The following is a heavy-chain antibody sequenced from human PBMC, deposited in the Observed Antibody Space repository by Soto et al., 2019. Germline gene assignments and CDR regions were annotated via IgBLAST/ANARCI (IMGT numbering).Heavy chain of an antibody. Sequence: PSETLSLTXAVYGGSFSGYYWSWIRQPPGKGLEWIGEINHSGSTNYNPSLKSRVTISIDTSKNQFSLKLSSVTAADTAVYYCARGLRLLEWFYGMDVWGQGTTVTVSS. D-gene: IGHD3-3*01. CDR2: INHSGST. CDR1: GGSFSGYY. CDR3: ARGLRLLEWFYGMDV. V-gene: IGHV4-34*01. J-gene: IGHJ6*02.